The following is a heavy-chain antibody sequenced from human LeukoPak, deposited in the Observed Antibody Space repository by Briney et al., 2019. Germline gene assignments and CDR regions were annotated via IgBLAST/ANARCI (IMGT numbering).Heavy chain of an antibody. CDR3: ARYHYDSSGYFS. CDR2: IKQDGSDK. CDR1: GFTFSSYW. J-gene: IGHJ5*02. D-gene: IGHD3-22*01. V-gene: IGHV3-7*01. Sequence: GGSLRLSCAASGFTFSSYWMSWDRQAPGKGLEWVVNIKQDGSDKYYVDSVKGRFTISRDNAKNSLYLQMNGLRAEDTAVYYCARYHYDSSGYFSWGQGTLVTVSS.